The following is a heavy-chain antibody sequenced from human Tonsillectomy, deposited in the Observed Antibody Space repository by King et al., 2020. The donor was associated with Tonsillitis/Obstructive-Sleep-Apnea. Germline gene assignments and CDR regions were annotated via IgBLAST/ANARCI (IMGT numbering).Heavy chain of an antibody. CDR2: IYPGDSDT. V-gene: IGHV5-51*01. CDR1: GYSFTNYW. Sequence: VQLVESGAEVKKPGESLKISCKGSGYSFTNYWIGWVRQMPGRGLEWMGIIYPGDSDTRYSPSFQGQFTISADKSISTAFLQWSSLKASDTAMYYCARLRRPQGPFDPWGQGTLVTVSS. J-gene: IGHJ5*02. CDR3: ARLRRPQGPFDP.